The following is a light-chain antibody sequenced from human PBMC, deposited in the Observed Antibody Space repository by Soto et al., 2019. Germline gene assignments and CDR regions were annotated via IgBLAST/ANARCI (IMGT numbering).Light chain of an antibody. J-gene: IGKJ5*01. CDR2: GAS. Sequence: EIVLTQSPDTLSLSPGDGATLSCRASQTISSTYLAWYQQKPGQAPRLLIYGASSRATGIPDRFSGSGSGTDFTLTINRLEPEDFAVYYCQQYDGSMTFGQGTRLEIE. CDR3: QQYDGSMT. V-gene: IGKV3-20*01. CDR1: QTISSTY.